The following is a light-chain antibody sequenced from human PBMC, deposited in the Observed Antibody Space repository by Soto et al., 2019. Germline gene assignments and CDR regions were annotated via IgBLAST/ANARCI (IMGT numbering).Light chain of an antibody. CDR3: QQYGSSPPT. V-gene: IGKV3-20*01. Sequence: ETVLTQSPGTLSLSPGERATLSCRASQSVRSRYLAWYQQKPGQAPRLLISGASSRATGIPDRFSGSGSGTDFTLTISRLEPEDFAVYYCQQYGSSPPTFGQGTKVDIK. CDR2: GAS. CDR1: QSVRSRY. J-gene: IGKJ1*01.